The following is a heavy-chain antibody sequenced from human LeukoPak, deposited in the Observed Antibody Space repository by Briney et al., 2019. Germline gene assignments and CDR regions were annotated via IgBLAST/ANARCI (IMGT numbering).Heavy chain of an antibody. CDR3: ARVTTVNAFDY. CDR2: ISSSSSYI. V-gene: IGHV3-21*01. D-gene: IGHD4-11*01. CDR1: GFTVSSYS. Sequence: PGGSLRLSCAASGFTVSSYSMNWVRQAPGKGLEWVSSISSSSSYIYYADSVKGRFTISRDNAKNSLYLQMNSLRAEDTAVYYCARVTTVNAFDYWGQGTLVTVSS. J-gene: IGHJ4*02.